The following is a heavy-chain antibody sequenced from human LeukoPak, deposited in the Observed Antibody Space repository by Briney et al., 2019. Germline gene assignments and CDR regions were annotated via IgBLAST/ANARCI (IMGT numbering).Heavy chain of an antibody. V-gene: IGHV3-74*01. CDR1: GFTFSSYW. CDR2: IASDGSST. CDR3: ARESSGSYFAY. Sequence: GGSLRLSCAASGFTFSSYWMNWVRQAPGKGLVWVSRIASDGSSTTYADSVKGRFSISRDNAKNTLYLQMNSLRAEDTAVYYCARESSGSYFAYWGQGTLVTVSS. J-gene: IGHJ4*02. D-gene: IGHD3-10*01.